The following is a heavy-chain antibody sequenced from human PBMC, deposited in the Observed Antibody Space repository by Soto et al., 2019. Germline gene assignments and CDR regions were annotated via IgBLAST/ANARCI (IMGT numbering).Heavy chain of an antibody. CDR3: AKCEEGITIFGVVIDRFDY. CDR2: ISGSGGST. D-gene: IGHD3-3*01. CDR1: GFTFSSYA. Sequence: GGSLRLSCAASGFTFSSYAMSWVRQAPGKGLEWVSAISGSGGSTYYADSVKGRFTISRDNSKNTLYLQMNSLRAEDTSVYYCAKCEEGITIFGVVIDRFDYWGQGTLVTVSS. V-gene: IGHV3-23*01. J-gene: IGHJ4*02.